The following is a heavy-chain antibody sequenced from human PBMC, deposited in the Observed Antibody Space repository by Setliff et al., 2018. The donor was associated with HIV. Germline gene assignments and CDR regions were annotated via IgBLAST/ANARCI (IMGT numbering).Heavy chain of an antibody. CDR3: ARSGVFSTDWFDP. J-gene: IGHJ5*02. Sequence: KPSETLSLTCTVSGGSISTHYWNWIRQPPGKGLEWIGYIYNSGSTNYNPSLKSRVTISVDTSKNQFSLKLSSVTAADTAVYYCARSGVFSTDWFDPWGQGTLVTVSS. CDR1: GGSISTHY. D-gene: IGHD3-9*01. CDR2: IYNSGST. V-gene: IGHV4-4*08.